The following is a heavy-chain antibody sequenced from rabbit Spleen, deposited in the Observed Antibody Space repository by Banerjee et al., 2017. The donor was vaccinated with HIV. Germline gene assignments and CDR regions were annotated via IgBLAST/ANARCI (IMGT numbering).Heavy chain of an antibody. V-gene: IGHV1S45*01. CDR2: IDTSNGDT. CDR3: ARNYVNAFDP. J-gene: IGHJ2*01. Sequence: QEQLEESGGDLVKPEGSLTLTCTVSGFSFSSNWICWVRQAPGKGLEWIACIDTSNGDTDYANWPKGRFTISKTSSTTVTLQMTSLTAADTATYFCARNYVNAFDPWGQGTLVTVS. D-gene: IGHD1-1*01. CDR1: GFSFSSNW.